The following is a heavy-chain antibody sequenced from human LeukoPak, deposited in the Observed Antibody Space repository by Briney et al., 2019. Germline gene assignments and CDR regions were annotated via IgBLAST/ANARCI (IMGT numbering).Heavy chain of an antibody. Sequence: SLRLSCAASGFTFDDYAMHWVRQAPGKGLEWVSGISWNSGSIGYADSVKGRFTISRDNAKNSLYLQMNSLRAEGTALYYCAKSSGGGSGSYYNALAYWGQGTLVTVSS. V-gene: IGHV3-9*01. CDR3: AKSSGGGSGSYYNALAY. D-gene: IGHD3-10*01. CDR1: GFTFDDYA. J-gene: IGHJ4*02. CDR2: ISWNSGSI.